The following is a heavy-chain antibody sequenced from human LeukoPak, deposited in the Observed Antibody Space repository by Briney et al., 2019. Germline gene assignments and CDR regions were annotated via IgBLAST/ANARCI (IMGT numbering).Heavy chain of an antibody. CDR2: INSDGSST. D-gene: IGHD4-17*01. Sequence: GGSLRLSCAASGFTFGSYWMHWVRQAPGKGLVWVSRINSDGSSTSYADSVKGRFTISRDNAKNTLYLQMNSLRAEDTAVYYCANSNDYGDLSLEYWGRGTLVTVSS. J-gene: IGHJ4*02. V-gene: IGHV3-74*01. CDR3: ANSNDYGDLSLEY. CDR1: GFTFGSYW.